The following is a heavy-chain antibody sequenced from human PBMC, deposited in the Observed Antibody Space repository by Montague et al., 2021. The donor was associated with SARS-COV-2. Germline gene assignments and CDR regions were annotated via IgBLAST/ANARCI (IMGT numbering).Heavy chain of an antibody. CDR3: ARGFDY. CDR2: IKEDGSEG. Sequence: SLRLSCAASGFTFSSYWMTWVRQAPGKGLEWVANIKEDGSEGYCVDSVKGRFTISRDNAKNSLYLQMSSLSVEDTAVYYCARGFDYWGQGTLVTVSS. CDR1: GFTFSSYW. V-gene: IGHV3-7*03. J-gene: IGHJ4*02.